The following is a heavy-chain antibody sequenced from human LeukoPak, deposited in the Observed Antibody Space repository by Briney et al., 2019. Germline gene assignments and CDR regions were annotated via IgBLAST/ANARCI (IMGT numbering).Heavy chain of an antibody. J-gene: IGHJ4*02. CDR2: IIPILGIA. CDR3: YSGSGDVGL. CDR1: AGSFTSYG. V-gene: IGHV1-69*04. Sequence: AVKVCCTGAAGSFTSYGNSLIRQAPAQGLEWMGRIIPILGIANYAQKFQGRVTITADKSTGTAYMELSSLRSEDTAVYYCYSGSGDVGLWGQGTLVTVSS. D-gene: IGHD1-26*01.